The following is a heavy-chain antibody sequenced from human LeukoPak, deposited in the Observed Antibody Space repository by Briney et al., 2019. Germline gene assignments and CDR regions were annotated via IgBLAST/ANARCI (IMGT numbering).Heavy chain of an antibody. V-gene: IGHV1-18*01. CDR1: GYTFTSYG. CDR3: ARVLRGSPNYGAGYFQH. Sequence: ASVKVSCKASGYTFTSYGISWVRQAPAQGLEWVGWISAYNGNTNYPQKLQGRVTMTTDTSTSPACLEPRSRSSGDTALCYCARVLRGSPNYGAGYFQHWGQGTLVTVSS. CDR2: ISAYNGNT. D-gene: IGHD1-26*01. J-gene: IGHJ1*01.